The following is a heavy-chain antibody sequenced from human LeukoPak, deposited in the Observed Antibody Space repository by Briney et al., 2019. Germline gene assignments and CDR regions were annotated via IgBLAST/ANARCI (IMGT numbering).Heavy chain of an antibody. D-gene: IGHD6-13*01. J-gene: IGHJ4*02. CDR2: ISGSGGTT. Sequence: PGGPLRLSCAASGFTFSSYAMSWVRHATGKGLEWVSSISGSGGTTYYADSVKGRFTISRDNSKNTLYLRMNSLRPDDMAVYYCAKGNGKAAAGSVVDYWGQGTLVTVSS. V-gene: IGHV3-23*01. CDR3: AKGNGKAAAGSVVDY. CDR1: GFTFSSYA.